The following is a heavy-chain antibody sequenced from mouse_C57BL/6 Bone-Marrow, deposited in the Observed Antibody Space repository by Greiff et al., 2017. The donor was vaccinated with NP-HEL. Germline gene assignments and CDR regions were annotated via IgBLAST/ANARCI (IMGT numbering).Heavy chain of an antibody. CDR2: IDPSDSET. D-gene: IGHD1-1*01. CDR1: GYTFTSYW. J-gene: IGHJ2*01. V-gene: IGHV1-52*01. CDR3: ARRYYGSSYLYFDY. Sequence: VQLQQPGAELVRPGSSVKLSCKASGYTFTSYWMHWVKQRPIQGLEWIGNIDPSDSETHYNQKFKDKATLTVDKSSSTAYMQLSSLTSEDSAVYYCARRYYGSSYLYFDYWGQGTTLTVSS.